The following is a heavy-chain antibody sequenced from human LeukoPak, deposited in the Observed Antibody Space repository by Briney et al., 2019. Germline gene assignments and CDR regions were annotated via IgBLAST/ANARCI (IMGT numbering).Heavy chain of an antibody. V-gene: IGHV3-23*01. CDR2: TAGSGISK. D-gene: IGHD3-22*01. CDR3: ARLPTFYYDSSGYHYDY. J-gene: IGHJ4*02. CDR1: GFTFSSYS. Sequence: GGSLRLSCAASGFTFSSYSMNWVRQAPGRGLEWASSTAGSGISKDYADSVKGRFTISKDKSKNTLYLQMDNLRAEDTGVYFCARLPTFYYDSSGYHYDYWGQGTLVTVSS.